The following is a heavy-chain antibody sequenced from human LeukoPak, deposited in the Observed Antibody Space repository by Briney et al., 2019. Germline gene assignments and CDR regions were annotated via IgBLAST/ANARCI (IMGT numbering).Heavy chain of an antibody. CDR1: GGTFSSYA. J-gene: IGHJ6*03. D-gene: IGHD6-13*01. CDR2: IIPIFGTA. V-gene: IGHV1-69*05. Sequence: SVKVSCKASGGTFSSYAISWVRQAPGQGLEWMGGIIPIFGTANYAQKFQGRVTVTTDESTSTAYMELSSLRSEDTAVYYCASGYHYYYYMDVWGKGTTVTVSS. CDR3: ASGYHYYYYMDV.